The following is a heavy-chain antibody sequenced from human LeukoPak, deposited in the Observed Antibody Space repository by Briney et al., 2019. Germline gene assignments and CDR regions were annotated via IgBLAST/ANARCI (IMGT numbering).Heavy chain of an antibody. CDR3: ARESRSPGIAAAGSYSAGFDI. Sequence: SETLSLTCAVYGGSFGGYYWSWIRQPPGKGLEWIGEINHSGSTNYNPSLKSRVTISVDTSKNQFSLKLSSVTAADTAVYYCARESRSPGIAAAGSYSAGFDIWGQGTMVTVSS. J-gene: IGHJ3*02. CDR2: INHSGST. V-gene: IGHV4-34*01. D-gene: IGHD6-13*01. CDR1: GGSFGGYY.